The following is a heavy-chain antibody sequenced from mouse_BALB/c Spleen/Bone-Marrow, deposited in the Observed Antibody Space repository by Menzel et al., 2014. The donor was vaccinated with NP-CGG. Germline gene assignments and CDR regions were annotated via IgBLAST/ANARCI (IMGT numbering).Heavy chain of an antibody. CDR1: GYAFSSYW. D-gene: IGHD6-2*01. J-gene: IGHJ3*01. CDR3: ARKEGLWGTFAY. V-gene: IGHV1-9*01. Sequence: QVQLQQSGAELMKPGASVKISCKATGYAFSSYWIEWVKQRPGHGLEWIGEILPGSGSTKYNEKFKGKATFTADTSSNTAYMQLSSLTSEDSAVYYCARKEGLWGTFAYWGQGALVTVSA. CDR2: ILPGSGST.